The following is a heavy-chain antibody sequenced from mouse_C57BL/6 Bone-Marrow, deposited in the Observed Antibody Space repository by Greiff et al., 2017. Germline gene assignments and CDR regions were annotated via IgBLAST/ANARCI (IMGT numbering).Heavy chain of an antibody. CDR1: GYSITSGYY. J-gene: IGHJ2*01. CDR3: ARDPKLYFDY. CDR2: ISYDGSN. Sequence: EVKLVESGPGLVKPSQSLSLTCSVTGYSITSGYYWNWIRQFPGNKLEWMGYISYDGSNNYNPSLKNRISITRDTSKNQFFLKLNSVTTEDTATYYCARDPKLYFDYWGQGTTLTVSS. V-gene: IGHV3-6*01.